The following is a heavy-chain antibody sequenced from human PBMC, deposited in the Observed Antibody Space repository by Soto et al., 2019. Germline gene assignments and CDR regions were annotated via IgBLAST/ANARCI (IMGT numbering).Heavy chain of an antibody. CDR2: ISYSGST. Sequence: QVQLQESGPGLVKPSETLSLTCTVSGGSISSYYWSWIRRPPGKGLEWIGYISYSGSTNYNPSLKSRLTISLSTSKNHFSLHLSSVTAADTALYYCATARGRGYPAYWRQGTPVTLSS. CDR1: GGSISSYY. V-gene: IGHV4-59*01. CDR3: ATARGRGYPAY. D-gene: IGHD3-22*01. J-gene: IGHJ4*02.